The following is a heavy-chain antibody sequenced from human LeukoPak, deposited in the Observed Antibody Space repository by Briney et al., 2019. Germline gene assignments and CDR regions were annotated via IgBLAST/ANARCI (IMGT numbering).Heavy chain of an antibody. CDR2: INSSSYI. CDR3: ARDRTENVVVIRADY. D-gene: IGHD3-22*01. J-gene: IGHJ4*02. CDR1: GFTFSSYS. V-gene: IGHV3-21*01. Sequence: GESLRLSCAASGFTFSSYSMNWVRQAPGKGLEWVSSINSSSYIYYTASVKGRFTISRDNAKNSLYLQMNSLRAEDTAVYYCARDRTENVVVIRADYWGQGTLVTV.